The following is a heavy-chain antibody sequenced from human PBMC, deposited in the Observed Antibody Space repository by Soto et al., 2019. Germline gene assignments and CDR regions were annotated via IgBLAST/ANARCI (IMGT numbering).Heavy chain of an antibody. D-gene: IGHD6-13*01. J-gene: IGHJ6*02. Sequence: HPGGSLRLSCAASGVTFSSYGMHWVRQAPGKGLEWVAVISYDGSNKYYADSVKGRFTISRDNSKNTLYLQMNSLRAEDTAVYYCAKDQQQAYGMDVWGQGTTVTVSS. CDR1: GVTFSSYG. CDR3: AKDQQQAYGMDV. CDR2: ISYDGSNK. V-gene: IGHV3-30*18.